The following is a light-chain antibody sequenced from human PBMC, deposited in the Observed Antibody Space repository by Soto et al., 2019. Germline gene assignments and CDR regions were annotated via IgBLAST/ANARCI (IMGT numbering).Light chain of an antibody. Sequence: DIQLTRSPSFLSASVGDRVTITCRASQAISRYLAWYQQKAGKAPKLLIYAASTLQKGVPSRFSGSGSGTEFTLTISSLQPDDFATYYCQQLNTYPLFTFGPGTEVDI. V-gene: IGKV1-9*01. CDR2: AAS. CDR1: QAISRY. J-gene: IGKJ3*01. CDR3: QQLNTYPLFT.